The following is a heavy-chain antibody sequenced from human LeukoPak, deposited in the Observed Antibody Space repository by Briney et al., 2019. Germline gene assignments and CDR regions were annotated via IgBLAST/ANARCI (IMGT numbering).Heavy chain of an antibody. Sequence: PSETLSLTCTVSGGSISSYYWSWIRQPPGKGLEWIGYIYYSGSTNYNPSLKSRVTISVDTSKNQFSLKLSSVTAADTAVYYCARRVGRPIAARPGYFDYWGQGTLVTVSS. V-gene: IGHV4-59*12. D-gene: IGHD6-6*01. CDR1: GGSISSYY. CDR2: IYYSGST. J-gene: IGHJ4*02. CDR3: ARRVGRPIAARPGYFDY.